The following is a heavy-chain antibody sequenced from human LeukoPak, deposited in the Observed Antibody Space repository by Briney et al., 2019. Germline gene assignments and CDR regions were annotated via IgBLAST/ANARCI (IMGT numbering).Heavy chain of an antibody. Sequence: SETLSLTCAVYGGSFSGYYWSWIRQPPGKGLEWIGEINHSGSTNYNPSLKSRVTISVDTSKNQFSLKLSSVTAADTAVYYCARLRVGYDSSGYYTDYFDYWGQGTLVTVSS. CDR1: GGSFSGYY. J-gene: IGHJ4*02. V-gene: IGHV4-34*01. CDR2: INHSGST. D-gene: IGHD3-22*01. CDR3: ARLRVGYDSSGYYTDYFDY.